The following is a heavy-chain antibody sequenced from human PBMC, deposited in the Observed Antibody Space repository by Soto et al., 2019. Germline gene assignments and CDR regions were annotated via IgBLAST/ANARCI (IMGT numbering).Heavy chain of an antibody. CDR3: ASGLAAAAPPLYYYYGMDV. CDR2: IYYSGST. CDR1: GGSISSGGYY. Sequence: QVQLQESGPGLVKPSQTLSLTCTVSGGSISSGGYYWSWIRQHPGKGLEWIGYIYYSGSTYYNPSLKSRVTISVDPSKTPFPLNLSSVPAADTAVYYCASGLAAAAPPLYYYYGMDVWGQGTTVTVSS. J-gene: IGHJ6*02. V-gene: IGHV4-31*03. D-gene: IGHD6-13*01.